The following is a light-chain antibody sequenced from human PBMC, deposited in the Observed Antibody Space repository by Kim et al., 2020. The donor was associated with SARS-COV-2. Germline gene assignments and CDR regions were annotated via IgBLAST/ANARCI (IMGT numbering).Light chain of an antibody. J-gene: IGLJ2*01. CDR1: SLRSYY. Sequence: SSELTQDPAVSVALGQTVRITCQGDSLRSYYASWYQQKPGQAPILVIYGKTNRPSGIPDRFSGSGSGNTASLTITGAQAEDEADYYCNSRDSSGNHPVVFGGGTQLTVL. CDR3: NSRDSSGNHPVV. V-gene: IGLV3-19*01. CDR2: GKT.